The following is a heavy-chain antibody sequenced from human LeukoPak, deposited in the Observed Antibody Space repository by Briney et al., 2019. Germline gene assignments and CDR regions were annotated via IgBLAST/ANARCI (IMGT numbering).Heavy chain of an antibody. CDR3: ARAGWIITSGIDY. J-gene: IGHJ4*02. V-gene: IGHV4-38-2*01. D-gene: IGHD3-10*01. CDR1: GFSISRSYY. Sequence: SETLSLTCGVSGFSISRSYYWAWIRQPPGKGLEWIGTIYHIGSTYYSPSLGSRVTMSVDTSKNEFSLNLKSVTAADTAVHYCARAGWIITSGIDYWGQGALVTVSS. CDR2: IYHIGST.